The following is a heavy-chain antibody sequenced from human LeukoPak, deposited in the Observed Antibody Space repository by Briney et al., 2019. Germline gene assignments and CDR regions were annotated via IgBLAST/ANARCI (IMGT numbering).Heavy chain of an antibody. Sequence: SETLSLTCAVSGYSISSGYYWGWIRQPPGKGLEWIGGIYHSGSTYYNPSLKSRVTISVDTSKNQFSLKLSSVTAADTAVYYCARRAPSPYYMDVWGKGTTVTVSS. CDR3: ARRAPSPYYMDV. D-gene: IGHD6-6*01. J-gene: IGHJ6*03. CDR2: IYHSGST. CDR1: GYSISSGYY. V-gene: IGHV4-38-2*01.